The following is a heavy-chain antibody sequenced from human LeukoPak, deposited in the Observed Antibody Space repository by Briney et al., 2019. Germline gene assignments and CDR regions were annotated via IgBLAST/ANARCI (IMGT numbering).Heavy chain of an antibody. Sequence: SVKVSCKASGGTFRNYVITWVRQAPGQGLEWMGGIIPIFGTTNYAQKFQDRVTITADASTNTVNMELSSLRSDETALYYCAAGYNAGKIDYWGQGALVTVSS. CDR2: IIPIFGTT. J-gene: IGHJ4*02. CDR3: AAGYNAGKIDY. D-gene: IGHD1-1*01. V-gene: IGHV1-69*13. CDR1: GGTFRNYV.